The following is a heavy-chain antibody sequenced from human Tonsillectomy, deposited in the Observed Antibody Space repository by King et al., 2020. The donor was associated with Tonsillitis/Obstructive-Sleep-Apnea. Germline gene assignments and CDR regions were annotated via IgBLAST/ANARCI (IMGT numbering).Heavy chain of an antibody. J-gene: IGHJ3*02. CDR3: AREGSGSVGAFDI. Sequence: QLVQSGGGLVKPGGSLRVSCAASGFSFSSYDMNWVRQAPGKGLEWVSSISGSSTYINYADSLKGRFTISRDNAKNSLFLHMNSLRAEDTAVYYCAREGSGSVGAFDIWGQGTMVTVSS. V-gene: IGHV3-21*01. CDR2: ISGSSTYI. CDR1: GFSFSSYD.